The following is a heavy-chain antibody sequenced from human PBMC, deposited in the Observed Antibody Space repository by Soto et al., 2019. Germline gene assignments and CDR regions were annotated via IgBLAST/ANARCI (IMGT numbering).Heavy chain of an antibody. CDR1: GFTFSDNG. CDR2: ISGSVGST. J-gene: IGHJ4*02. CDR3: AKDRTIASRTFDS. V-gene: IGHV3-23*01. D-gene: IGHD6-6*01. Sequence: GGSLRLSFTASGFTFSDNGMHWVRQAPGKGLEWVASISGSVGSTFYADSVKGRFTISRDNYLNTLDLQMNSLRAEDTAVYYCAKDRTIASRTFDSWGQGALVTVSS.